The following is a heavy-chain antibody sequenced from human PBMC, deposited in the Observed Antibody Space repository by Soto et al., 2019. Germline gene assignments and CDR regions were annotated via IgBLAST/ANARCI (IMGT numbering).Heavy chain of an antibody. CDR2: IFHSGKV. V-gene: IGHV4-4*02. D-gene: IGHD2-2*01. Sequence: SETLSLTCAVSGGSISSDNWWTWVRQPTGKGLEWIGEIFHSGKVTYNPSLESRVTISVDTSKNQFSLRLTSVTAADTGVYYCAKERFVYDFGIVPAATLIGMAVWGQGTTVTVSS. CDR3: AKERFVYDFGIVPAATLIGMAV. CDR1: GGSISSDNW. J-gene: IGHJ6*02.